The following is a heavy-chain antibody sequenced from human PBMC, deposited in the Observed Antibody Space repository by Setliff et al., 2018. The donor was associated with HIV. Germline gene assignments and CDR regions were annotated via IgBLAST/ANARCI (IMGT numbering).Heavy chain of an antibody. Sequence: LSLTCAVYGGSFSGYYWSWIRQPPGKGLEWIGEISHGGSTNYNPSLKSRVTISVDTSKNQFSLKLSSVIAADTAVYYCARIFGDQGYYYGMDVWGQGTMVTVSS. V-gene: IGHV4-34*01. CDR3: ARIFGDQGYYYGMDV. CDR1: GGSFSGYY. J-gene: IGHJ6*02. D-gene: IGHD3-3*01. CDR2: ISHGGST.